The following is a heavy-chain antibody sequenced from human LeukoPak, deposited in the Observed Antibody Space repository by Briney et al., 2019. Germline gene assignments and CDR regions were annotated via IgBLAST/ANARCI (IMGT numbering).Heavy chain of an antibody. J-gene: IGHJ5*02. CDR3: AREEVAAAAFDP. CDR1: GFTFSSYS. D-gene: IGHD2-2*01. CDR2: ISSSGITK. Sequence: GGSLRLSCAASGFTFSSYSMNWVRQAPGKGLEWVSYISSSGITKYYADSVKGRFTISRANAKNSLYLQMNSLRVEDTAVYYCAREEVAAAAFDPWGQGTLVTVSS. V-gene: IGHV3-48*01.